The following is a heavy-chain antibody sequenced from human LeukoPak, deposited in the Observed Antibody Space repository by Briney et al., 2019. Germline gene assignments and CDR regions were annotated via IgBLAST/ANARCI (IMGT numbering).Heavy chain of an antibody. D-gene: IGHD5-12*01. Sequence: SETLSLTCADSGYSISSGYCWGWIRQPPGKGLEWIGSIYHSGSTYYNPSLKSRVTISVDTSKNQFSLKLSSVTAADTALYYCARVATTTNPPQRPFDYWGQGTLVTVSS. CDR3: ARVATTTNPPQRPFDY. V-gene: IGHV4-38-2*01. CDR2: IYHSGST. CDR1: GYSISSGYC. J-gene: IGHJ4*02.